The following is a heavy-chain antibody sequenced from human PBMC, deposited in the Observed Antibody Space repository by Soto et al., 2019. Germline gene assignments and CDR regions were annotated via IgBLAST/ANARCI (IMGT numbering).Heavy chain of an antibody. Sequence: EVQLVESGGGLVQPGGSLRLSCAASGFTFSNYWMSWVRQAPGKGLEWVANIKQDGSEKYYVDSVKGRFTVSRDNAKNSLYLQMNSLRAEDTAVYFCARHVAVPGRFGMDVWGQGTTVTVSS. CDR3: ARHVAVPGRFGMDV. D-gene: IGHD6-19*01. CDR2: IKQDGSEK. V-gene: IGHV3-7*01. CDR1: GFTFSNYW. J-gene: IGHJ6*02.